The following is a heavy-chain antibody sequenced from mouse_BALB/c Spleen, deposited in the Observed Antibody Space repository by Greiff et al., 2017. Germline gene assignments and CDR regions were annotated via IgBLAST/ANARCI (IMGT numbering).Heavy chain of an antibody. CDR1: GYTFTSYW. V-gene: IGHV1-87*01. CDR3: ARGRFAY. CDR2: IYPGDGDT. D-gene: IGHD3-3*01. Sequence: VKLVESGAELARPGASVKLSCKASGYTFTSYWMQWVKQRPGQGLEWIGAIYPGDGDTRYTQKFKGKATLTADKSSSTAYMQLSSLASEDSAVYYCARGRFAYWGQGTLVTVSA. J-gene: IGHJ3*01.